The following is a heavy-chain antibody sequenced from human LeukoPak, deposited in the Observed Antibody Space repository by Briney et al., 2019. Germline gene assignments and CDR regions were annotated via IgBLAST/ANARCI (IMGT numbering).Heavy chain of an antibody. CDR2: IYYSGST. CDR3: ARDQGYGDFAGYHYGMDV. V-gene: IGHV4-59*01. CDR1: GGSISSYY. Sequence: SETLSLTCTVSGGSISSYYWSWSRQPPGKGLEWIGDIYYSGSTNYNPSLKSRVTISVDTSENQFSLKLSSVTAADTAVYYCARDQGYGDFAGYHYGMDVWGKGTTVTVSS. J-gene: IGHJ6*04. D-gene: IGHD4-17*01.